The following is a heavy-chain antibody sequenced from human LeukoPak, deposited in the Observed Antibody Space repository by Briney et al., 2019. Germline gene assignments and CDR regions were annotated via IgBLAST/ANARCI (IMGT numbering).Heavy chain of an antibody. CDR1: GLTLRTYA. J-gene: IGHJ4*01. CDR3: AKEYSGYDFDC. D-gene: IGHD5-12*01. V-gene: IGHV3-23*01. CDR2: ISGSAGFT. Sequence: GGSLRLSCVAPGLTLRTYAMSWVRQAPGKGLEWVSAISGSAGFTYYADAVRGRFTVSRDISTNTVFLQMDSLRAGDTAVYYCAKEYSGYDFDCWGQGTLVTVSS.